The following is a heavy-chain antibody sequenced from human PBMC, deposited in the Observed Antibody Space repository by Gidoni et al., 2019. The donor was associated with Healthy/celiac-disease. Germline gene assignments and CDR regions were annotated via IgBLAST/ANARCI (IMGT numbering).Heavy chain of an antibody. D-gene: IGHD2-2*01. J-gene: IGHJ3*02. CDR3: ARDQGTTYCSSTSCMSAFDI. Sequence: EVQLVESGGGLVQPGGSLSLSCAASGFTFSSYSMNWVRQAPGKGLEWVSYISSSSSTIYYADSVKGRFTSARDNAKNSLYLQMNSLRAEDTAVYYCARDQGTTYCSSTSCMSAFDIWG. CDR2: ISSSSSTI. V-gene: IGHV3-48*01. CDR1: GFTFSSYS.